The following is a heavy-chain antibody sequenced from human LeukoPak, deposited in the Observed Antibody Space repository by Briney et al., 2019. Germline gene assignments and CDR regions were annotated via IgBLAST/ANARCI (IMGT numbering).Heavy chain of an antibody. J-gene: IGHJ3*02. CDR3: ARLPGGYSYLAFDI. V-gene: IGHV4-30-4*08. CDR2: IYYSGST. CDR1: GGSISSGDYY. D-gene: IGHD5-18*01. Sequence: SQTLSLTCTVSGGSISSGDYYWSWIRQPPGKGLEWIGYIYYSGSTYYNPSLKSRVTISVDTSKNQFSLKLSSVTAADTAVYYCARLPGGYSYLAFDIWGQGTMVTVSS.